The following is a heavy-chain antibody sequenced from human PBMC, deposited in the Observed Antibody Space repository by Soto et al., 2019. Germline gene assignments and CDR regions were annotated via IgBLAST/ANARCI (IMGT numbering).Heavy chain of an antibody. CDR3: SRFVGYGGSEYYFDN. CDR1: GFTFRSYA. V-gene: IGHV3-30-3*02. D-gene: IGHD5-12*01. Sequence: QVQPVESGGGVVRPGRSLRLSCVVSGFTFRSYAMHWVRQAPGKGLEWVAVISNDGNNNYHADSVKGRFTISRDNSKNTLYLHMDSLRAEDTALYYCSRFVGYGGSEYYFDNWGQGIQVIVST. J-gene: IGHJ4*02. CDR2: ISNDGNNN.